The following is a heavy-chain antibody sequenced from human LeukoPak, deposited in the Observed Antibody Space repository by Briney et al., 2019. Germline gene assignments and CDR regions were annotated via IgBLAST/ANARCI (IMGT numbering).Heavy chain of an antibody. J-gene: IGHJ4*02. Sequence: GESLKISCKGSGYSFTSYWITWVRQMPGKGLDWLGRIDPTDSYTNYSPSFQGHVTISADKSISTAYLQWSSLKASDTAMYYCARVGIAVPGVLPYFDYWGQGTLVTVSS. CDR1: GYSFTSYW. CDR2: IDPTDSYT. D-gene: IGHD6-19*01. CDR3: ARVGIAVPGVLPYFDY. V-gene: IGHV5-10-1*01.